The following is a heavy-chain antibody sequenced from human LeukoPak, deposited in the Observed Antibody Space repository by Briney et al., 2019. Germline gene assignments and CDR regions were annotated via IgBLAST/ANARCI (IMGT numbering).Heavy chain of an antibody. J-gene: IGHJ4*02. V-gene: IGHV1-69*01. CDR3: ASAIHNYDFWSGPVYYYFDY. D-gene: IGHD3-3*01. CDR1: GGTFSSYA. CDR2: IIPIFGTA. Sequence: ASVKVSCKASGGTFSSYAISWVRQAPGQGLEWMGGIIPIFGTANYAQKLQGRVTITADESTSTAYMELSSLRSEDTAVYYCASAIHNYDFWSGPVYYYFDYWGQGTLVTVSS.